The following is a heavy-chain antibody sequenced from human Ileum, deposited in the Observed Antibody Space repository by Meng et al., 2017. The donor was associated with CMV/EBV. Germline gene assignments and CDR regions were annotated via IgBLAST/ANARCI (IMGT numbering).Heavy chain of an antibody. D-gene: IGHD5-18*01. J-gene: IGHJ4*02. CDR3: ARGSGYTYGYDY. V-gene: IGHV4-30-2*01. Sequence: WTWIRQPPGKGLEWIGYMWHTGATYYNPSLKSRVTISVDRSKNQFSLNLNSVTAADTAVYYCARGSGYTYGYDYWGQGTLVTVSS. CDR2: MWHTGAT.